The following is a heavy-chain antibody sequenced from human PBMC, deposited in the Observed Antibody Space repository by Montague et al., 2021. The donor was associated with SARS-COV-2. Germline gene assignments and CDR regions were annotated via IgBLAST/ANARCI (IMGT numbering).Heavy chain of an antibody. Sequence: SETLSLTCTVSGYSISSGYYWGWIRQPPGKGLEWIGSIYHSGSTYFYPSLKSRVTISVDTSKNQFSLKLSTVTAADTAVYYCSRSQDCSTTSCYFDYWGQGTLVTVSS. CDR3: SRSQDCSTTSCYFDY. CDR1: GYSISSGYY. D-gene: IGHD2-2*01. J-gene: IGHJ4*02. CDR2: IYHSGST. V-gene: IGHV4-38-2*02.